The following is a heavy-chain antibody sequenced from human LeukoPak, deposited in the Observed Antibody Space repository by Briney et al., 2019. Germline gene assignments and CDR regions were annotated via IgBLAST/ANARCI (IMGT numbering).Heavy chain of an antibody. CDR1: GYIFTGYY. Sequence: ASVKVSCKASGYIFTGYYMHWVRQAPGKGLEWMGWINPSSGDTNHAQHFQGRVTLTGDTSISTAYMELSRLRSDDTAVYYCARDKGYHRKINRAADGYWGQGTLVTVSS. CDR2: INPSSGDT. CDR3: ARDKGYHRKINRAADGY. J-gene: IGHJ4*02. V-gene: IGHV1-2*02. D-gene: IGHD6-13*01.